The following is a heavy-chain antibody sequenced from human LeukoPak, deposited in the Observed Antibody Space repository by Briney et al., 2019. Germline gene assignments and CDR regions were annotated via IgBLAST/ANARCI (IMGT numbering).Heavy chain of an antibody. CDR3: ARDVVPAAGFDY. D-gene: IGHD2-2*01. J-gene: IGHJ4*02. V-gene: IGHV4-30-2*05. Sequence: SQTLSLTCAVSGGSISTGGYSWSWIRQPPGKGLEWIAYIYYNENTYYNPSLKSRVTISVDTSKNQFSLKLSSVTAADTAVYYCARDVVPAAGFDYWGQGTLVTVSS. CDR1: GGSISTGGYS. CDR2: IYYNENT.